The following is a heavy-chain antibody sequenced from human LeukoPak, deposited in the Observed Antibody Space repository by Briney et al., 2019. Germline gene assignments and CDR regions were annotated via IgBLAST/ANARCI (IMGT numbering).Heavy chain of an antibody. J-gene: IGHJ3*02. V-gene: IGHV4-30-4*01. CDR1: GGSISSGDYY. CDR3: ARQHSSGRKDAFDI. CDR2: IYYSGST. Sequence: SQTLSLTCTVSGGSISSGDYYWSWIRQPPGKGLEWIGYIYYSGSTYYNPSLKSRVTISVDTSKNQFSLKLSSVTAADTAVYYCARQHSSGRKDAFDIWGQGTMVTVSS. D-gene: IGHD6-19*01.